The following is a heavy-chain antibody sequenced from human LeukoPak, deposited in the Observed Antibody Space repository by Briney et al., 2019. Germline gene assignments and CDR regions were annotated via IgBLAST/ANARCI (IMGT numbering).Heavy chain of an antibody. CDR3: ARDMVVGTYYYYYGMDV. D-gene: IGHD2-15*01. J-gene: IGHJ6*02. Sequence: GGSLRLSCAAFGFTVSSNYMSWVRQAPGKGLEWVSVIYSGGSTYYADCVKGRFTISRDNSKNTLYLQMNSLRAEDTAVYYCARDMVVGTYYYYYGMDVWGQGTTVTVSS. CDR2: IYSGGST. CDR1: GFTVSSNY. V-gene: IGHV3-66*01.